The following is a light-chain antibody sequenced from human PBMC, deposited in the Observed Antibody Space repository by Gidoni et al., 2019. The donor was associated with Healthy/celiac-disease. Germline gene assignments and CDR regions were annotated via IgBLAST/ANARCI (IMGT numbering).Light chain of an antibody. Sequence: DIQTTHSPSAMSASVGDRVTITCRASQGISNYFAWFQQKPGKVPKRLIYASSSLQSGVPSRCSGSGSGTEFTLTISSLQPEDFATYYCLQHNSYPRTFXQXTKVEIK. J-gene: IGKJ1*01. CDR2: ASS. CDR1: QGISNY. CDR3: LQHNSYPRT. V-gene: IGKV1-17*03.